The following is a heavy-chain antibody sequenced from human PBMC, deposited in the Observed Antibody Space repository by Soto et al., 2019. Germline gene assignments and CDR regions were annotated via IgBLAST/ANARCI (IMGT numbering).Heavy chain of an antibody. V-gene: IGHV3-7*01. CDR2: IKEDASEK. J-gene: IGHJ4*02. CDR1: GFTFSSSW. D-gene: IGHD5-12*01. CDR3: ARDPVDFDD. Sequence: EVQLVESGGGLVQPGGSLRLSCAASGFTFSSSWMTWVRQAPGKGLEWVGNIKEDASEKHYVDSVKGRFTISRDNAKNLLYLEMTSLRVDDTAVYYCARDPVDFDDWGQGTLVTVS.